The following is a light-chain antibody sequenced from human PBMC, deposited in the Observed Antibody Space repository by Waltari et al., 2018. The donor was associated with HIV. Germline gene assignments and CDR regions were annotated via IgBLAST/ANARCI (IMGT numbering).Light chain of an antibody. CDR2: EVT. CDR1: SSYVGSYNR. V-gene: IGLV2-18*02. CDR3: SSYSSSSTWV. J-gene: IGLJ3*02. Sequence: QSALTQPPSVSGSPGQSVTISCTGTSSYVGSYNRVSGYQQPPGTAPKLMIYEVTNRPSGVPDRFSGSKSGNTASLTISGLQAEDEAHYYCSSYSSSSTWVFGGGTKLTVL.